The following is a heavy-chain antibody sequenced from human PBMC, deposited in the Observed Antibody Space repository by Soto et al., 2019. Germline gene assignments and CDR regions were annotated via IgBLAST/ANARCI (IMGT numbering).Heavy chain of an antibody. CDR3: ARVKLGYCISTSCYHDY. J-gene: IGHJ4*02. D-gene: IGHD2-2*01. Sequence: EVQLVGSGGGLVKPGGSLRLSCAASGFTFSSYSMNWVRQAPGKGLEWVSSISSSSGYIYYADSVKGRFTISRDNAKNSLYLQMNSRRAEDTAVYYCARVKLGYCISTSCYHDYWGQGTLVTVSS. V-gene: IGHV3-21*01. CDR2: ISSSSGYI. CDR1: GFTFSSYS.